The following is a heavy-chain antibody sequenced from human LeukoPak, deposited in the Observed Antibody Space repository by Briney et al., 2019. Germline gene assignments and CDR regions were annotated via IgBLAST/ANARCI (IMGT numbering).Heavy chain of an antibody. CDR2: ISAYNGNT. Sequence: GASVKVSCKASGYTFTSYGISWVRQAPGQGLEWMGWISAYNGNTNYAQKLQGRVTMTTDTSTSTAYMELRSLRSDVTAVYYCAISMVAIAKRSYFDYWGQGTLVTVSS. CDR1: GYTFTSYG. D-gene: IGHD5-12*01. CDR3: AISMVAIAKRSYFDY. J-gene: IGHJ4*02. V-gene: IGHV1-18*01.